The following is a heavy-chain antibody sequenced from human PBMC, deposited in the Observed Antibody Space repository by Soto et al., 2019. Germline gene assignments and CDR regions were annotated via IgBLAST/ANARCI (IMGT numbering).Heavy chain of an antibody. CDR2: ISGSGCST. V-gene: IGHV3-23*01. CDR1: GFTFSSYA. Sequence: EVQLLESGGGLVQPGGSLRLSCAASGFTFSSYAMSWVRQAPGKGLEWVSAISGSGCSTYYADSVKGRFTISRDNSKNTLYLQMNSLRAEATAVYYCAKENGNSSSWFEFDYWGQGTLVNVSS. D-gene: IGHD6-13*01. CDR3: AKENGNSSSWFEFDY. J-gene: IGHJ4*02.